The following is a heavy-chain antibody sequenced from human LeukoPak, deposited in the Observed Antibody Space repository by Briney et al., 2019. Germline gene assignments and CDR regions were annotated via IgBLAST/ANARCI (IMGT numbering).Heavy chain of an antibody. D-gene: IGHD2-2*01. J-gene: IGHJ4*02. CDR2: VGAGGRRT. V-gene: IGHV3-23*01. CDR3: ARARVVPAAYFDY. Sequence: GGSLRLSCAASGFTFSSYAMTWVRQAPGKGLEWVSTVGAGGRRTYYADSVKGRFTISRDNAKNSLYLQMNSLRAEDTAVYYCARARVVPAAYFDYWGQGTLVTVSS. CDR1: GFTFSSYA.